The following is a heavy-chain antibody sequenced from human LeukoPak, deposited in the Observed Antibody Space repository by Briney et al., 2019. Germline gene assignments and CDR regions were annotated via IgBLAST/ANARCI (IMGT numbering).Heavy chain of an antibody. CDR1: GGSISSYY. D-gene: IGHD2-2*01. Sequence: PSETLSLTCTVSGGSISSYYWSWIRQPPGKGLEWIGYIYYSGSTNYNPSLKSRVTISVDTSKNQFSLKLSSVTAADTAVYYCARGVLQPTSTLDYWGQGTLVTVSS. J-gene: IGHJ4*02. CDR2: IYYSGST. CDR3: ARGVLQPTSTLDY. V-gene: IGHV4-59*01.